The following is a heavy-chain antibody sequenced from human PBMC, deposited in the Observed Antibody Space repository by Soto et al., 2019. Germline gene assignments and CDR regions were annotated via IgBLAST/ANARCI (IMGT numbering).Heavy chain of an antibody. Sequence: ASVKVACKASGYTFTGYYMHWVRQAPGQGLEWMGWINPNSGGTNYAQKFQGRVTMTRDTSISTAYMELSRLRSDDTAVYYCEFSLPGIAVFDYWAQRTPVTVSS. D-gene: IGHD6-19*01. CDR1: GYTFTGYY. J-gene: IGHJ4*02. V-gene: IGHV1-2*02. CDR2: INPNSGGT. CDR3: EFSLPGIAVFDY.